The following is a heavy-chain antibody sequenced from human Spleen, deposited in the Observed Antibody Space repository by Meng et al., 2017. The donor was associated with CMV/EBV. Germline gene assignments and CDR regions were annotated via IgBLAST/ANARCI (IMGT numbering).Heavy chain of an antibody. CDR2: LNEDGSFT. D-gene: IGHD7-27*01. J-gene: IGHJ4*02. Sequence: VLLVESGGGVVRPGGPLSLSCAASGFTFSSYWMHWVRQVPGKGMVWVSRLNEDGSFTSYADSVKGRFTISRDNAKNTLYLQMNSLRVDDSGVYYCGRDLTGERDQWGQGTLVTVSS. CDR3: GRDLTGERDQ. CDR1: GFTFSSYW. V-gene: IGHV3-74*03.